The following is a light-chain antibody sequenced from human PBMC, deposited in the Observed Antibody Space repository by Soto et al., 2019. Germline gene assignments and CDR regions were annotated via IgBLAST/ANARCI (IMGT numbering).Light chain of an antibody. Sequence: EIVLTQSPVTLSVSPGDRATLPCRASESVSSHLAWYQEKPGQSPRLLIYDVSTRATGIPARFSGSGSGTEFTLTISSLQSEDFAVYYCQQFHNWYTFGQGTRLEIK. J-gene: IGKJ2*01. CDR1: ESVSSH. V-gene: IGKV3-15*01. CDR2: DVS. CDR3: QQFHNWYT.